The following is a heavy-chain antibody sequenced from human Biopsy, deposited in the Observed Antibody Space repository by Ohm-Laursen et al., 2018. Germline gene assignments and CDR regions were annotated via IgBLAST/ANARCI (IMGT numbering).Heavy chain of an antibody. CDR1: GYTFTSYD. CDR2: LNPVSGNS. V-gene: IGHV1-8*01. J-gene: IGHJ5*02. Sequence: GSSVKVSCKASGYTFTSYDITWVRQASGQGPVWIGWLNPVSGNSNFGQKFRGRVTVTSDTSISTAYMELSGLTSDDTATYYCGRAVRNQLLTDPWGQGTLVTVTS. CDR3: GRAVRNQLLTDP. D-gene: IGHD1-7*01.